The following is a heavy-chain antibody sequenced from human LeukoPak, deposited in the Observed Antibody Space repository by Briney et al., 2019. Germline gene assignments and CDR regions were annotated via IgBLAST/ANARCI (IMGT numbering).Heavy chain of an antibody. CDR3: ATAIAVAGLAVDY. CDR1: RYTLTELS. D-gene: IGHD6-19*01. CDR2: FDPEDGET. Sequence: ASVKVSCKVSRYTLTELSMHWVRQAPGKGLEWMGGFDPEDGETIYAQKFQGRVTMTEDTSTDTAYMELSSLRSEDTAVYYCATAIAVAGLAVDYWGQGTLVTVSS. V-gene: IGHV1-24*01. J-gene: IGHJ4*02.